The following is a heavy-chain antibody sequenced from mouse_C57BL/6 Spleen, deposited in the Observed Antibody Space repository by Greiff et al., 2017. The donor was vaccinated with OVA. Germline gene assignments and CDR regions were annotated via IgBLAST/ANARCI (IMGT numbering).Heavy chain of an antibody. J-gene: IGHJ3*01. CDR3: TMGYAY. V-gene: IGHV14-1*01. Sequence: VQLQQSGAELVRPGASVKLSCTASGFNFKDYYMHWVKQRPEQGLEWIGRIDPEDGDTEYAPKFQGKATMPADTSSNTAYLQLSRLTSEDTGVYYCTMGYAYWGQGTLVTVSA. CDR2: IDPEDGDT. CDR1: GFNFKDYY.